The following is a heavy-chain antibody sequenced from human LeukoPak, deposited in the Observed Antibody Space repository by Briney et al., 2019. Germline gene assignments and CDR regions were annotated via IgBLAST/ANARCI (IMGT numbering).Heavy chain of an antibody. D-gene: IGHD6-19*01. CDR2: TNYRSKWYN. CDR1: GDSVSGNIVA. J-gene: IGHJ4*02. CDR3: ARGSSGSFDY. V-gene: IGHV6-1*01. Sequence: QTLSLTFDISGDSVSGNIVAWNWIRQSPSIGLEWLGRTNYRSKWYNYYSVSVRGPITINPDTSNNRFFLQLDSGTPEDTAVYYCARGSSGSFDYWGQGTLVTVSS.